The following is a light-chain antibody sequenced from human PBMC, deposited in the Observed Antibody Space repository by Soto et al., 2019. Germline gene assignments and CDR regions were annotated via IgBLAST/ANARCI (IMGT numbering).Light chain of an antibody. CDR2: EVS. V-gene: IGLV2-14*01. Sequence: QPVLTQPASVSGSPGQSITISCTGTSSDGGGYNYVSWYQQHPGKAPRLMIYEVSNRPSGVSNRFSGSKSGNTASLTISGLQAEDEADYYCSSYTSSSTLGVVFGGGTKLTVL. CDR3: SSYTSSSTLGVV. J-gene: IGLJ3*02. CDR1: SSDGGGYNY.